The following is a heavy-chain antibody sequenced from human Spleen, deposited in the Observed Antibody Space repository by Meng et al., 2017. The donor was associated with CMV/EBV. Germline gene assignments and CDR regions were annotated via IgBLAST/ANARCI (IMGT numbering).Heavy chain of an antibody. CDR2: ITASGGST. Sequence: GGSLRLSCAASGFTFSSYGMHWVRQAPGKGLEWVSAITASGGSTYYADSVKGRFTISRDNSKHTLYLQMSSLRAGDTALYYCAKAFSASWYREYYDDWGQGTLVTVSS. CDR3: AKAFSASWYREYYDD. J-gene: IGHJ4*02. CDR1: GFTFSSYG. V-gene: IGHV3-NL1*01. D-gene: IGHD1-26*01.